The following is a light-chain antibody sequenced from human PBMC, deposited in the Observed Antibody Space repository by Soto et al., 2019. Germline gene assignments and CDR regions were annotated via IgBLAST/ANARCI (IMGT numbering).Light chain of an antibody. CDR3: VSDHGSGSNFVV. CDR2: VGTGGIVG. V-gene: IGLV9-49*01. J-gene: IGLJ2*01. Sequence: QLVLTQPPSASASLGASVTLTCTLSSGYSNYKVDWYQQRPGKGPRFVMRVGTGGIVGSKGDGIPDRFSVLGSGLNRYLTIQIIPAEDEIDYHCVSDHGSGSNFVVFGGGTKLTVL. CDR1: SGYSNYK.